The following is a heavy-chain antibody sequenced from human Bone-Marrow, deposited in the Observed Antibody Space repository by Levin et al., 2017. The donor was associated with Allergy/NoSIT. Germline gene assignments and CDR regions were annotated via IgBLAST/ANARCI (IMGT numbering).Heavy chain of an antibody. D-gene: IGHD6-13*01. CDR3: ARVVLSSWYDVAAFDI. J-gene: IGHJ3*02. Sequence: GASVKVSCKASGYTFTSYDINWVRQATGQGLEWMGWMNPNSGNTGYAQKFQGRVTMTRNTSISTAYMELSSLRSEDTAVYYCARVVLSSWYDVAAFDIWGQGTMVTVSS. CDR2: MNPNSGNT. CDR1: GYTFTSYD. V-gene: IGHV1-8*01.